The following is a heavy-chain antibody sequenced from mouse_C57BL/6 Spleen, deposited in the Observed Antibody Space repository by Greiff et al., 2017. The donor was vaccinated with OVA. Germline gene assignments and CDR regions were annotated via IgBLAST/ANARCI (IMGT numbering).Heavy chain of an antibody. CDR1: GYTFTEYT. D-gene: IGHD2-4*01. J-gene: IGHJ3*01. Sequence: QVQLQQSGAELVKPGASVKLSCKASGYTFTEYTIHWVKQRSGQGLEWIGWFYPGSGSIKYNEKFKDKATLTADKSSSTVYMELSRLTSEDSAVYFCARNEGGYDYGSAWFAYWGQGTLVTVSA. CDR3: ARNEGGYDYGSAWFAY. CDR2: FYPGSGSI. V-gene: IGHV1-62-2*01.